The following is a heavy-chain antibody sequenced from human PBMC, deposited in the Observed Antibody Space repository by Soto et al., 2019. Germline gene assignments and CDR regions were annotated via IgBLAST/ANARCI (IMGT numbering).Heavy chain of an antibody. CDR1: GFTFSSYA. CDR3: ARESIAAPHAFDI. V-gene: IGHV3-30*04. J-gene: IGHJ3*02. D-gene: IGHD6-6*01. Sequence: GGSLRLSCAASGFTFSSYAMHWVRQAPGKGLEWVAVISYDGSNKYYADSVKGRFTISRYNSKNTLYLQMNSLRAEDTAVYYCARESIAAPHAFDIWGQGTMVTVSS. CDR2: ISYDGSNK.